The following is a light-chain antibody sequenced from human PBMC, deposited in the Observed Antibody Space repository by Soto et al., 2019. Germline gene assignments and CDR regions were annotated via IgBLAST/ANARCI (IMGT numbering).Light chain of an antibody. J-gene: IGLJ1*01. CDR2: EVN. Sequence: QSVLTQPASVSGSPGQSITISCTGTSSDVGGYNYVSWYQQHPVKAPKLMIYEVNNRPSGVSNRFSGSKSGNTASLTISGLQDEDEGDYYCSSYTDSSALGDFATGTKVTV. CDR3: SSYTDSSALGD. V-gene: IGLV2-14*01. CDR1: SSDVGGYNY.